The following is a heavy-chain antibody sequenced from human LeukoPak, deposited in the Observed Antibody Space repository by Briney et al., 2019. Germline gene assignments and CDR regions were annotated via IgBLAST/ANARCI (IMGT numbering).Heavy chain of an antibody. Sequence: SETLSLTCTVSGGSISSGGYYWSWIRQHPGKGLEWIGYIYYSGSTYYNPSLKSRVTISVDTSKNQFSLKLSSVTAADTAVYYCAGQKSGYSSGWPSFDYWGQGTLVTVSS. V-gene: IGHV4-31*03. D-gene: IGHD6-19*01. CDR3: AGQKSGYSSGWPSFDY. J-gene: IGHJ4*02. CDR1: GGSISSGGYY. CDR2: IYYSGST.